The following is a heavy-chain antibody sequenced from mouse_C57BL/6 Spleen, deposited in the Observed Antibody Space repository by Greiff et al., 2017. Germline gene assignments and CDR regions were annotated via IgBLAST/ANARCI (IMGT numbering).Heavy chain of an antibody. J-gene: IGHJ3*01. V-gene: IGHV5-9-1*02. CDR3: TRDYSSGSPFAY. CDR1: GFTFSSYA. Sequence: EVNLVESGEGLVKPGGSLKLSCAASGFTFSSYAMSWVRQTPEKRLEWVAYISSGGDYIYYADTVKGRFTISRDNARNTLYLQMSSLKSEDTAMYYCTRDYSSGSPFAYWGQGTLVTVSA. D-gene: IGHD3-2*02. CDR2: ISSGGDYI.